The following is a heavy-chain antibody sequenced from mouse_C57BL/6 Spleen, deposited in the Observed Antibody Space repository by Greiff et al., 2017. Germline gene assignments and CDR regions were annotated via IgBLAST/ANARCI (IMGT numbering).Heavy chain of an antibody. CDR1: GYTFTAYT. CDR3: ARHEDGENARGFDG. V-gene: IGHV1-62-2*01. J-gene: IGHJ2*01. CDR2: FYPGSGSI. Sequence: QVQLQQSGAELVTPGASVQLSCKASGYTFTAYTIHWVKQRSGQGLAWIGWFYPGSGSITYNEKFKDKATLTADKSSSTVYMELSRLTAEDSAVYCCARHEDGENARGFDGWGQGTTLTVSS.